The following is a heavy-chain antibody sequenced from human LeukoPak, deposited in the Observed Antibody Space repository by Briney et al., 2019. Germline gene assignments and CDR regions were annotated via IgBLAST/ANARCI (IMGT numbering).Heavy chain of an antibody. Sequence: GGSLRLSCAASGFTFSDYYMSWIRQAPGKGLEWVSYISSSGSTIYYADSVKGRFTISRDNAKNSLYLQMNSLRAEDTAVYYCARDLDIVVVPAAIGMGGMDVWGQGTTVTVSS. CDR2: ISSSGSTI. V-gene: IGHV3-11*04. D-gene: IGHD2-2*01. J-gene: IGHJ6*02. CDR3: ARDLDIVVVPAAIGMGGMDV. CDR1: GFTFSDYY.